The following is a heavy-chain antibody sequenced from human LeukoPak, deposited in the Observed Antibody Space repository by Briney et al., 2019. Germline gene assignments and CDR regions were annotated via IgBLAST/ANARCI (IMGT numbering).Heavy chain of an antibody. CDR3: AKDRSSSSDAFDI. CDR2: ISWNSGSI. CDR1: GFTFDDYA. D-gene: IGHD6-6*01. J-gene: IGHJ3*02. V-gene: IGHV3-9*01. Sequence: PGGSLRLSCAASGFTFDDYAMHWVRQAPGKGLEWVSGISWNSGSIGYADSVKGRFTISRDNAKNSLYLQMNSLRAEDTALYYCAKDRSSSSDAFDIWGQGTKVTVSS.